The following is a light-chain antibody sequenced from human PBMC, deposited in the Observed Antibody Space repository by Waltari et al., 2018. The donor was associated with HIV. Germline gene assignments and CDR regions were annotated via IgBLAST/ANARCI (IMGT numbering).Light chain of an antibody. Sequence: QLVLPQSPSPSASLGASVKLTCTLSSGQSDYPIAWHQQRPQKGPRYLMKLNSDGSHNKGGGIPDRFSGSSSGAERYLTISSLQSEDEADYSCQTWGVGIRVFGGGTKLTVL. CDR1: SGQSDYP. V-gene: IGLV4-69*02. J-gene: IGLJ3*02. CDR3: QTWGVGIRV. CDR2: LNSDGSH.